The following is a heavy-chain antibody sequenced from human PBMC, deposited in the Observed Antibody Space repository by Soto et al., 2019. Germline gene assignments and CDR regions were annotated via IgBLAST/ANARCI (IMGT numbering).Heavy chain of an antibody. CDR2: INPSGGST. J-gene: IGHJ6*02. CDR1: GYTFTSYY. D-gene: IGHD6-13*01. V-gene: IGHV1-46*01. Sequence: QVQLVQSGAEVKKPGASVKVSCKASGYTFTSYYIHWVRQAPGQGLEWMGIINPSGGSTTYAQKFQGRVSMTRDTSTSTVYMDLNSLRSEDTAVYYCARATAAGHGRRMDVWGQGTTVTVSS. CDR3: ARATAAGHGRRMDV.